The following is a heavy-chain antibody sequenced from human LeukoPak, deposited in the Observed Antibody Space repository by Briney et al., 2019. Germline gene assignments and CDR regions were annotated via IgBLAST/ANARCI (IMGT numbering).Heavy chain of an antibody. D-gene: IGHD6-13*01. CDR2: ISGSGDST. CDR3: AKRGASWSFDS. V-gene: IGHV3-23*01. Sequence: GGSLRLSCAASGFTFSSIGMSWVRQAPGKGLEWVSSISGSGDSTYYADSVKGRSTISRDNSKNTLYLQMNSLRAEDTAVYYCAKRGASWSFDSWGQGTLATVSS. J-gene: IGHJ4*02. CDR1: GFTFSSIG.